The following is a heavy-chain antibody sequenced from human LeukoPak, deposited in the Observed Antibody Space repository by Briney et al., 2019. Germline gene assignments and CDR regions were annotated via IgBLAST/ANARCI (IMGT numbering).Heavy chain of an antibody. CDR2: ISGSGGST. J-gene: IGHJ4*02. CDR1: GFTFSSYA. V-gene: IGHV3-23*01. D-gene: IGHD3-22*01. CDR3: AKGAHYYDSSGYYYFDY. Sequence: TGGSLRLSCAPSGFTFSSYAMSWVRQAPGKGLEWVSAISGSGGSTYYADSVKGRFTISRDNSKNTLYLQMNSLRAEDTAVYYCAKGAHYYDSSGYYYFDYWGQGTLVTVSS.